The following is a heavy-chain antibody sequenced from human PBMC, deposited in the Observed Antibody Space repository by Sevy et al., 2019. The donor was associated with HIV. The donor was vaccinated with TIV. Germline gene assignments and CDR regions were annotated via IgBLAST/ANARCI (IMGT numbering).Heavy chain of an antibody. J-gene: IGHJ4*02. D-gene: IGHD6-19*01. CDR1: GFTFSRYS. CDR2: ISSGNSYI. V-gene: IGHV3-21*01. Sequence: GGSLRLSCGASGFTFSRYSMNWVRQAPGKGLEWVSCISSGNSYIYYADSVKGRFTISRDNAKNSLYLHMNSLRAEDTAVYYCARGSGAVVAGNYFDYWGQGILVTVSS. CDR3: ARGSGAVVAGNYFDY.